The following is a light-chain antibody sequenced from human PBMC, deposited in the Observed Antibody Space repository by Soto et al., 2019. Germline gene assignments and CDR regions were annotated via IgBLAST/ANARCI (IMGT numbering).Light chain of an antibody. V-gene: IGKV2-30*01. CDR2: QVS. J-gene: IGKJ1*01. CDR1: QSPVYSDGITY. CDR3: MQGAHWPWT. Sequence: DVVMTQSPLSLPVTLGQPASISCKSSQSPVYSDGITYLNWFHQRPGQSPRRLIYQVSNRDSGVPDRFSGSGSGTAFTLKISRVEAEDVGFYYCMQGAHWPWTFGQGTKVEIK.